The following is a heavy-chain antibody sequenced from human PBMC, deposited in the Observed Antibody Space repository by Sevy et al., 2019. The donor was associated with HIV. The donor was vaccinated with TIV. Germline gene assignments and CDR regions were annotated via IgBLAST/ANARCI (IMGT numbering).Heavy chain of an antibody. CDR3: ARDRDFWSGPRWRYMDV. Sequence: GGSLRLSCAASGFTFSSYAMHWVRQAPGKGLEWVAVISYDGSNKYYADSVKGRFTIPRDNSKNTLYLQMNSLRAEDTTVYYCARDRDFWSGPRWRYMDVWGKGTTVTVSS. CDR1: GFTFSSYA. V-gene: IGHV3-30-3*01. CDR2: ISYDGSNK. D-gene: IGHD3-3*01. J-gene: IGHJ6*03.